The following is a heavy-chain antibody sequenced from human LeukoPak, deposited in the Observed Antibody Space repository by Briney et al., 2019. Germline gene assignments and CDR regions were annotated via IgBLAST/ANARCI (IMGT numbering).Heavy chain of an antibody. CDR3: TKGDGRSGSDY. CDR1: GFTLSSHW. J-gene: IGHJ4*02. CDR2: MKQDGREK. D-gene: IGHD2-15*01. V-gene: IGHV3-7*01. Sequence: GGPLRLSCAASGFTLSSHWMTWVRQAPGKGRGGGAIMKQDGREKYYVDSVKGRFTISRDNAESSRYLQMNSLRAEDTAVYHCTKGDGRSGSDYWGEGSLVTVSS.